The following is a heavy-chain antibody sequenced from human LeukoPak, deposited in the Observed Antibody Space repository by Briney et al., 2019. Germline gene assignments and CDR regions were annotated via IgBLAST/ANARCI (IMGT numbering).Heavy chain of an antibody. CDR3: ASRGYNYGFQS. CDR1: GFTFSSYE. J-gene: IGHJ5*02. Sequence: GGSLRLSCAASGFTFSSYELNWVRQAPGKGLEWVSYISSRSATIYYTDSVKGRFSVSRDNAKNLLYLQMNSLRAEDTTIYYCASRGYNYGFQSWGAGALGTVSS. CDR2: ISSRSATI. D-gene: IGHD5-18*01. V-gene: IGHV3-48*03.